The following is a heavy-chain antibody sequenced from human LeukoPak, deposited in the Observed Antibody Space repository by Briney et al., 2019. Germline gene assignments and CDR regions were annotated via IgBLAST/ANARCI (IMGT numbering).Heavy chain of an antibody. CDR1: GFTVSRSY. J-gene: IGHJ6*04. D-gene: IGHD3-10*02. CDR2: IYSGGTT. CDR3: AELGITMIGGV. Sequence: GGSLRLSCAASGFTVSRSYMIWARQAPGKGLEWVSVIYSGGTTYYADSVKGRFTISRDNAKNSLYLQMNSLRAEDTAVYYCAELGITMIGGVWGKGTTVTISS. V-gene: IGHV3-53*01.